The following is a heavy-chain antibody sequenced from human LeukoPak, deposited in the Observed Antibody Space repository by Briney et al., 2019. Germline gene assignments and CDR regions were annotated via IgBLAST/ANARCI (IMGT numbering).Heavy chain of an antibody. CDR3: ARSGSVVPAAPPYYFDY. V-gene: IGHV4-59*08. CDR1: GGSISSYY. Sequence: PSETLSLTCTVSGGSISSYYWSWIRQPPGKGLEWIGYIYYSGSTNYNPSLKSRVTISVDTSKNQFSLKLSSVTAADTAVYYCARSGSVVPAAPPYYFDYWGQGTLVTVSS. CDR2: IYYSGST. J-gene: IGHJ4*02. D-gene: IGHD2-2*01.